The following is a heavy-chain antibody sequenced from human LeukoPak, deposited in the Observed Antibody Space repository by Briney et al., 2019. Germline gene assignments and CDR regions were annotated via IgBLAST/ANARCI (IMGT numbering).Heavy chain of an antibody. V-gene: IGHV3-15*01. J-gene: IGHJ4*02. CDR2: IKSKTDGGTT. Sequence: GGSLRLSCAASGFTFSSHALTWVRQAPGKGLEWVGRIKSKTDGGTTDYAAPVKGRFTISRDDSKNTLYLQMNSLKTEDTAIYYCTKTYYYGSGSLDYWGQGTLVTVSS. D-gene: IGHD3-10*01. CDR1: GFTFSSHA. CDR3: TKTYYYGSGSLDY.